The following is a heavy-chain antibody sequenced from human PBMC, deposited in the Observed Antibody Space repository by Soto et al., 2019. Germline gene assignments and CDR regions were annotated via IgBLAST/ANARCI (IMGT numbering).Heavy chain of an antibody. D-gene: IGHD3-10*02. J-gene: IGHJ6*02. Sequence: QVHLVESGGGVVQPGRSLRLSCAASGFSLSSFGMHWVRQAPGRGLEWVAAMSSDGSNTYYGDSVRGRFTISRDTSKNTKYLQMYSLGAEETAVYYCAKDSMSSLPPNYYYSGMDVWGQGTTVNVSS. CDR3: AKDSMSSLPPNYYYSGMDV. V-gene: IGHV3-30*18. CDR2: MSSDGSNT. CDR1: GFSLSSFG.